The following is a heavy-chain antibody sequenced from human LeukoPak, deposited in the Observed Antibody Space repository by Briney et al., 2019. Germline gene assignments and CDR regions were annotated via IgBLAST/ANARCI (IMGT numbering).Heavy chain of an antibody. V-gene: IGHV3-48*03. CDR3: ARGYYGSGSYFLDF. CDR2: ISSSGSTI. Sequence: PGGSLRLSCAASGFTFSSYEMNRVRQAPGKGLEWVSYISSSGSTIYYADSVKGRFTISRDNANNSLYLQMNGLRDEDTAVYYCARGYYGSGSYFLDFCGQGTLVTVSS. J-gene: IGHJ4*02. CDR1: GFTFSSYE. D-gene: IGHD3-10*01.